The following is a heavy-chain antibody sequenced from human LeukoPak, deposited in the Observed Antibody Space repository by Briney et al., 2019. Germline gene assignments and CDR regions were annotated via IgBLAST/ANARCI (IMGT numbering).Heavy chain of an antibody. V-gene: IGHV3-30*03. CDR1: GFTFSSYG. D-gene: IGHD6-19*01. Sequence: GGSLRLSCAASGFTFSSYGMHWVRQAPGKGLEWVAVISYDGSNKYYADSVKGRFTISRDNSNNTLYLQMNSLRAEDTAVYYCARRYSSGCLDYWGQGALVTVSS. CDR2: ISYDGSNK. J-gene: IGHJ4*02. CDR3: ARRYSSGCLDY.